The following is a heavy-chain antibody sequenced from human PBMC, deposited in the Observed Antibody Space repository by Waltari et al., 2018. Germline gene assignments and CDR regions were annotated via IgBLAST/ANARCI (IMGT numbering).Heavy chain of an antibody. Sequence: QVQLQESGPGLVKPSQTLSLTCTVSGGSISSGGYYWSWIRQHPGKGLEWIGYIYHSGSTSYNPSLKSRVTISVDRSKNQFSLKLSSVTAADTAVYYCARDRYYYGSGSSVDLWGRGTLVTVSS. V-gene: IGHV4-31*03. CDR2: IYHSGST. J-gene: IGHJ2*01. CDR3: ARDRYYYGSGSSVDL. CDR1: GGSISSGGYY. D-gene: IGHD3-10*01.